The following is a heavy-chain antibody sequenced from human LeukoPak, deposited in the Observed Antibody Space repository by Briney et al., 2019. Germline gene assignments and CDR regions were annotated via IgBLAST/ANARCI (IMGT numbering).Heavy chain of an antibody. CDR3: AKDSGIIGPHDY. CDR2: ISGLGDNT. V-gene: IGHV3-23*01. D-gene: IGHD1-26*01. J-gene: IGHJ4*02. CDR1: GFTFTTYA. Sequence: GGSLRLSCAASGFTFTTYAMSWVRQAPGKGLEWVSGISGLGDNTYYVDSVKGRFTISRDNAKNTQYLQINSLRVEDTAVYYCAKDSGIIGPHDYWGQGTLVTVSS.